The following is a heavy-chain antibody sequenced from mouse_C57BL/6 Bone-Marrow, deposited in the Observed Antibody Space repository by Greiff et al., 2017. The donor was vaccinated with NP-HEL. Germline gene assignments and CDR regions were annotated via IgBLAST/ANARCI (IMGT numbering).Heavy chain of an antibody. D-gene: IGHD4-1*01. CDR3: ARNWDGYAMDY. CDR1: GFSLTSYG. V-gene: IGHV2-6*02. CDR2: IWSDGST. Sequence: VQVVESGPGLVAPSQSLSITCTVSGFSLTSYGVHWVRQPPGKGLEWLVVIWSDGSTTYNSALKSRLSNSKDNSKSQVFLKMNSHQTDDKAMYYGARNWDGYAMDYWGQGTSVTVSS. J-gene: IGHJ4*01.